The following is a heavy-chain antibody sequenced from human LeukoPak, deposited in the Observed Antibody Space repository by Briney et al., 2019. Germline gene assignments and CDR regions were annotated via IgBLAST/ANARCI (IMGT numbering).Heavy chain of an antibody. Sequence: GGSLRLSCAASGFTFSSYWMHWVRQAPGKGLVWVSRINSDGSSTSYADSVKGRFSISRDNAENTLYLQMNSLRVEDTAVYYCVRGADTGYSSDSWGQGTLVTVSS. CDR3: VRGADTGYSSDS. D-gene: IGHD3-9*01. V-gene: IGHV3-74*01. J-gene: IGHJ4*02. CDR2: INSDGSST. CDR1: GFTFSSYW.